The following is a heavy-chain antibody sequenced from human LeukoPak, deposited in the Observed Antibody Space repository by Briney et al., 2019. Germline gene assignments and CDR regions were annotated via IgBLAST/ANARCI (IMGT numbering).Heavy chain of an antibody. CDR3: ARPFSPLGSYRPDAFDI. J-gene: IGHJ3*02. CDR1: GGSTTSGSYY. CDR2: IYTSGST. Sequence: KTSQTLSLTCTVSGGSTTSGSYYWSWIRQPAGKGLEWIGRIYTSGSTNYNPSLESRVTISADTAENQFSLKLSSVTAADTAVYYCARPFSPLGSYRPDAFDIWGQGTMVTVSS. D-gene: IGHD3-16*02. V-gene: IGHV4-61*02.